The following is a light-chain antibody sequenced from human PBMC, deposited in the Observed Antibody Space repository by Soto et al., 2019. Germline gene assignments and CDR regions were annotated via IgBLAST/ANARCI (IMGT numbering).Light chain of an antibody. J-gene: IGLJ2*01. CDR1: SSDVGGYYY. CDR2: DVS. Sequence: QSALTQPASVSGSPGQSITISCTGTSSDVGGYYYVSWYQQHPSKAPKLMIYDVSNRPSGVSNRFSGSKSGNTASLTTSGLQAEDEAEYYCSSYTSSSTLVVFGGGTKLTVL. V-gene: IGLV2-14*01. CDR3: SSYTSSSTLVV.